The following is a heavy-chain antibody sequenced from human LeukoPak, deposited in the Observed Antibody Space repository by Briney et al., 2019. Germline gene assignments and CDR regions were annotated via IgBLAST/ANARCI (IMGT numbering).Heavy chain of an antibody. D-gene: IGHD3-10*01. CDR1: GGSISSSSYY. Sequence: SETLSLTCTVSGGSISSSSYYWGWIRQPPGKGLEWIGSIYYSGSTYYNPSLKSRVTISVDTSKNQFSLKLSSVTAADTAAYYCARDRDYYGSGSESPFGGVESGFDYWGQGTLVTVSS. CDR3: ARDRDYYGSGSESPFGGVESGFDY. V-gene: IGHV4-39*07. CDR2: IYYSGST. J-gene: IGHJ4*02.